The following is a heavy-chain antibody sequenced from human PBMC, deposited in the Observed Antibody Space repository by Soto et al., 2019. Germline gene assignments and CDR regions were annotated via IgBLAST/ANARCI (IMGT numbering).Heavy chain of an antibody. CDR3: VRDRGTCTLTTSPSSCRSQAFDL. Sequence: QEQRVESGGGVVQPGQSLKVSCVASGFSVSSYGSHWVRQGRGKGLEWVATTWHDGRSVFSAESLKGRFTITRDSPRNTIFLQMDSLRAEDTAEDFCVRDRGTCTLTTSPSSCRSQAFDLWGQGTMVTV. D-gene: IGHD1-1*01. CDR2: TWHDGRSV. V-gene: IGHV3-33*01. J-gene: IGHJ3*01. CDR1: GFSVSSYG.